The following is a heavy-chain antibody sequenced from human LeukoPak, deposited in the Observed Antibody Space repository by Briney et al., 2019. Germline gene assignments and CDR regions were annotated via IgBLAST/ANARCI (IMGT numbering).Heavy chain of an antibody. CDR1: GFTFSSYG. Sequence: PGGSLRLSCAASGFTFSSYGMNWVRQAPGKGLEWVSSISSRSSCIYYADSVKGRFTISRDNAKNSLYLELHSLRAEDTAVYYCARQYYDIWSGYYTADYYFDYWGQGTLVTVSS. J-gene: IGHJ4*02. CDR2: ISSRSSCI. D-gene: IGHD3-3*01. CDR3: ARQYYDIWSGYYTADYYFDY. V-gene: IGHV3-21*06.